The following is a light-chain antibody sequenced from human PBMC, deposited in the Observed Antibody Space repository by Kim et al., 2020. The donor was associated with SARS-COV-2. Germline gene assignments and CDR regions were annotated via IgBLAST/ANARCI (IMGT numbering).Light chain of an antibody. CDR2: GAS. V-gene: IGKV3-15*01. J-gene: IGKJ1*01. CDR1: QSVSSN. CDR3: QQYNNWLAT. Sequence: EIVMTQSLATLSVSPGERATLSCRASQSVSSNLAWYQQKPGQAPRLLIYGASTRATGIPARFSGSGSGTEFTLTISSLQSEDFAVYYCQQYNNWLATFGQGTKVDIK.